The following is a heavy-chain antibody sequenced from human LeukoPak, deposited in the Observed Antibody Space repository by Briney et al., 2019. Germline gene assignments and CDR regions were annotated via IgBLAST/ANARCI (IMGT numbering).Heavy chain of an antibody. V-gene: IGHV1-24*01. D-gene: IGHD4/OR15-4a*01. Sequence: ASVKVSCKASGQTLSELSIHWVRQTPGKGFLWMGGFDPEHQEILYAQNFQGRVTMTEDTSTDTAYLHVSSLKSEDTALYFCALLVLPPDRTSYAFDIWGQGTMVRVSA. CDR2: FDPEHQEI. CDR3: ALLVLPPDRTSYAFDI. CDR1: GQTLSELS. J-gene: IGHJ3*02.